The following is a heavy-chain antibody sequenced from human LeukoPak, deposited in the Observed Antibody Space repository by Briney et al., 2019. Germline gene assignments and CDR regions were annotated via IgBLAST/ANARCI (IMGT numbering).Heavy chain of an antibody. J-gene: IGHJ4*02. V-gene: IGHV4-59*01. Sequence: SETLSLTCTVSGGSISSYYWSWIRQPPGKGLEWIGYIYYSGSTNYNPSLKSRVTISVDTSKNQFSLKLSSVTAADTAVYYCARGGFGIYYFDYWGQGTLVTVSS. CDR2: IYYSGST. CDR3: ARGGFGIYYFDY. CDR1: GGSISSYY. D-gene: IGHD3-3*01.